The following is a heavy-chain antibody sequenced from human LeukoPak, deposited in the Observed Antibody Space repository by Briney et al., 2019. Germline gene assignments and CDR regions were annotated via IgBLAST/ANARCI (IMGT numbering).Heavy chain of an antibody. V-gene: IGHV3-23*01. Sequence: GGSLRLSCAASGFTFSSYAMSWVRQAPGKGLEWVSAISGSGGSTYYADSVKGRFTISRDNSKNTLYLQMNSLRDEDTAVYYCARMSIAVAAGFDYWGQGTLVTVSS. CDR3: ARMSIAVAAGFDY. CDR1: GFTFSSYA. J-gene: IGHJ4*02. CDR2: ISGSGGST. D-gene: IGHD6-19*01.